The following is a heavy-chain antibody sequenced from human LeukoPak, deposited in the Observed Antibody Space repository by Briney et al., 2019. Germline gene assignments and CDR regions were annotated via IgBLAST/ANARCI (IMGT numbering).Heavy chain of an antibody. V-gene: IGHV4-61*01. D-gene: IGHD4-17*01. CDR2: IYYSGST. Sequence: SETLSLTCTVSGGSISSGSYYWSWIRQPPGKGLEWIGYIYYSGSTNYNPSLKSRVTISVDTSKNQFSLKLSSVTAADTAVYYCARARKVTTSAYFWFDPWGQGTLVTVSS. CDR3: ARARKVTTSAYFWFDP. J-gene: IGHJ5*02. CDR1: GGSISSGSYY.